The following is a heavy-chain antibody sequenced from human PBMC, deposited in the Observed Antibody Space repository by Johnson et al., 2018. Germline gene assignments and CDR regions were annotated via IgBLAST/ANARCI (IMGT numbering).Heavy chain of an antibody. CDR3: ARGGGLYYYYYGMDV. CDR1: GFTFSDYY. J-gene: IGHJ6*02. CDR2: ISSSGGST. V-gene: IGHV3-11*01. Sequence: VQLLETGGGLVKPGGSLRLSCAAYGFTFSDYYMSWIRQAPGKGLEWVSYISSSGGSTYYADSVKGRFTISRDNSKNTLYLQMNSLRAEDTAVYYCARGGGLYYYYYGMDVWGQGTTVTVSS.